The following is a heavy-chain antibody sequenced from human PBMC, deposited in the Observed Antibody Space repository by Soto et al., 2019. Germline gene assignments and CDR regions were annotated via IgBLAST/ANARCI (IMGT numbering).Heavy chain of an antibody. CDR3: ARDDDMYYFDY. D-gene: IGHD1-1*01. V-gene: IGHV3-21*01. Sequence: GGSLRLSCAASGFTFSSYSMNWVRQAPGKGLEWVSSISSSSSYIYYADSVKGRFTISRDNAKNSLYLQMNSLRAEDTAVYYCARDDDMYYFDYWGQGTLVTVSS. CDR1: GFTFSSYS. J-gene: IGHJ4*02. CDR2: ISSSSSYI.